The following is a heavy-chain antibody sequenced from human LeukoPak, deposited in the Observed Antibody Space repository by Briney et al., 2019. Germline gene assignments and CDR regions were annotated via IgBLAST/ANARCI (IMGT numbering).Heavy chain of an antibody. CDR2: INHSGST. Sequence: SETLSLTCAVYGGSFGGYYWSWIRQPPGKGLEWIGEINHSGSTNYNPSLKSRVTISVDTSKNQFSLKLSSVTAADTAVYYCARGSKGSSARGYYYYMDVWGKGTTVTVSS. D-gene: IGHD6-6*01. J-gene: IGHJ6*03. CDR1: GGSFGGYY. CDR3: ARGSKGSSARGYYYYMDV. V-gene: IGHV4-34*01.